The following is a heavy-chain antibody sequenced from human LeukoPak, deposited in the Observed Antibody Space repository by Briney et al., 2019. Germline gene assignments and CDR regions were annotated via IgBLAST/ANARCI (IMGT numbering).Heavy chain of an antibody. CDR3: ARRFTMVRGIINYYGMDV. Sequence: PSETLSLTCTVSGGSISTYYWSWIRQPPGKGLEWIGYIYYRGSTNYNPSLKSRVTISVGTSKNQFSLKLSSVTAADTAVYYCARRFTMVRGIINYYGMDVWGQGTTVTVS. CDR1: GGSISTYY. V-gene: IGHV4-59*08. CDR2: IYYRGST. J-gene: IGHJ6*02. D-gene: IGHD3-10*01.